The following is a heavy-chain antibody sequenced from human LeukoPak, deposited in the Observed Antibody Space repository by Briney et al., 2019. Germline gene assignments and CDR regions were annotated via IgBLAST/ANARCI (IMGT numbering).Heavy chain of an antibody. V-gene: IGHV3-7*01. CDR3: ARGQYSGYDGYMDV. J-gene: IGHJ6*03. CDR1: GFTFSSFW. CDR2: IKQDGSAK. D-gene: IGHD5-12*01. Sequence: GGPLRLSCAASGFTFSSFWMSWVRQAPGKGLEWVANIKQDGSAKYSVDSVKGRFTISRDNAKNSLFLQMNSLRAEDTAVYYCARGQYSGYDGYMDVWGKGTTVTVSS.